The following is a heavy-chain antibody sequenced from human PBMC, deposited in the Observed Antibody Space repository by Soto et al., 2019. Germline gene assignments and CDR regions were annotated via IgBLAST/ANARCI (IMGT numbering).Heavy chain of an antibody. CDR1: GFTFSSYA. CDR3: AKEALGGPTIFGVVTWGKFDY. V-gene: IGHV3-23*01. D-gene: IGHD3-3*01. J-gene: IGHJ4*02. CDR2: ISGSGGST. Sequence: GGSLRLSCAASGFTFSSYAMSWVRQAPGKGLEWVSAISGSGGSTYYADSVKGRFTISRDNSKNTLYLQMNSLRAEDTAVYYCAKEALGGPTIFGVVTWGKFDYWGQGTLVTVSS.